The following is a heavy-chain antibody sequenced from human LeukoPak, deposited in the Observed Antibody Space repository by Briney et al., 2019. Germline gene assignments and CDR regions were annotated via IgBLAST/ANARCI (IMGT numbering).Heavy chain of an antibody. CDR1: GFTFNIYT. Sequence: KPGGSLRLPCAASGFTFNIYTMNWVRQAPGKGLEWVSSISISSSYIYYADSVKGRFTISRDNAKNSLYLQMNSLRAEDTAVYYCARGPLLNYYYDSSYDAFDIWGQGTMVTVSS. CDR2: ISISSSYI. J-gene: IGHJ3*02. CDR3: ARGPLLNYYYDSSYDAFDI. D-gene: IGHD3-22*01. V-gene: IGHV3-21*01.